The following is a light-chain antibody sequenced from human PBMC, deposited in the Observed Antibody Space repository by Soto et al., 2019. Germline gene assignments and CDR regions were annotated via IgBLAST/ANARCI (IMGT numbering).Light chain of an antibody. V-gene: IGKV3-20*01. CDR1: QSVSSSY. CDR2: GAS. CDR3: QQYGSSPSLT. J-gene: IGKJ4*01. Sequence: EIVLTQSPGTLSLSPGERATLSCRASQSVSSSYLAWYRQKPGQAPRLLIYGASSRATGIPDRFSGSGSGTDFTLTISRLEPEDFAVYYCQQYGSSPSLTFGGGTKVDI.